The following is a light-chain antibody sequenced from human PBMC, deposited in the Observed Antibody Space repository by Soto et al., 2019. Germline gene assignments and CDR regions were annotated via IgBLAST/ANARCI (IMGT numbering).Light chain of an antibody. CDR3: SSYTSSSTLGLYV. CDR1: SSDVGGYNY. CDR2: EVS. J-gene: IGLJ1*01. Sequence: SALTQPASVSGSPGQSITISCTGTSSDVGGYNYVSWYQQHPGKAPKLMIYEVSNRPSGVSNRFSGSKSGNTASLTISGLQAEDEADYYCSSYTSSSTLGLYVFGTGTKVTVL. V-gene: IGLV2-14*01.